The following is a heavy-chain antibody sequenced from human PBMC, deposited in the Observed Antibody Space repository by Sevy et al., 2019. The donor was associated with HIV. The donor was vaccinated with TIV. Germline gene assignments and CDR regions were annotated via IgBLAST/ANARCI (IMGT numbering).Heavy chain of an antibody. CDR1: GFTVNDKY. CDR2: IFSSGST. Sequence: GGSLRLTCAISGFTVNDKYIIWVRQAPGKGLEWVSVIFSSGSTYYADSAKGRFSISRDNSKNTVDLQMNSVRAEDTAVYYCVSLFLSYRSGWSYFDYWGQGTLVTVSS. J-gene: IGHJ4*02. CDR3: VSLFLSYRSGWSYFDY. V-gene: IGHV3-66*02. D-gene: IGHD6-19*01.